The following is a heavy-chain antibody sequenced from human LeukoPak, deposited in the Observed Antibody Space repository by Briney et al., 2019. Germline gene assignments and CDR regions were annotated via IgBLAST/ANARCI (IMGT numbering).Heavy chain of an antibody. CDR1: GWSFSGYY. J-gene: IGHJ4*02. CDR2: INHSGST. D-gene: IGHD3-16*01. CDR3: ASEGGVREKPFDY. V-gene: IGHV4-34*01. Sequence: SETLSLTCAVYGWSFSGYYWSWIRQPPGKGLEWIGEINHSGSTNYNPSLKSRVTISVDTSKNQFSLKLSSVTAADAAVYYCASEGGVREKPFDYWGQGTLVTVSS.